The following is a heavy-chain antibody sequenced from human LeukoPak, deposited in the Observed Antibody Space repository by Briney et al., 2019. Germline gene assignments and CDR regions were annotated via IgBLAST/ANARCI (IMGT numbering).Heavy chain of an antibody. CDR2: ILRDGRT. J-gene: IGHJ3*01. CDR1: GLAVSSHQ. CDR3: TNYYDSSGPYSRGSLHV. Sequence: PGGSLRLSCAASGLAVSSHQMNWVRQVPGKGLEWVSVILRDGRTYYADSVKGRFTISRDSSKNTLYLHMNSVSPDDTAVYYCTNYYDSSGPYSRGSLHVCGQGGMVAVAS. V-gene: IGHV3-53*01. D-gene: IGHD3-22*01.